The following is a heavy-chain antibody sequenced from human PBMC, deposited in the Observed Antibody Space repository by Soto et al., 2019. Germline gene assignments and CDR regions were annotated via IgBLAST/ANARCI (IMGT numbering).Heavy chain of an antibody. CDR1: GDSMSSYY. V-gene: IGHV4-59*01. D-gene: IGHD4-4*01. Sequence: SETLSLSCTVSGDSMSSYYWSWIRQPPGKGLEWIGYIYYSGSTTYNPSLRSRVTMSVDTSKNQFSLRLSSVTAADTAVYYCARAKSNYQTFDHWGQGSQVTVSS. CDR3: ARAKSNYQTFDH. J-gene: IGHJ4*02. CDR2: IYYSGST.